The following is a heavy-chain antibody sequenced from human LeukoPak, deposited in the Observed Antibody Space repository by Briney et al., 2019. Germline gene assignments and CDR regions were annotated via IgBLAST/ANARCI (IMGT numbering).Heavy chain of an antibody. CDR3: ARVGYNAFDI. V-gene: IGHV4-34*01. CDR2: INHSGST. Sequence: PSETLSLTCAVYGGSFNDHYWNWIRQTPGKGLEWIGQINHSGSTNYNSSLKSRVTISVDTSKNQFSLKLSSVTAADTAVYYCARVGYNAFDIWGQGTMVTVSS. D-gene: IGHD5-24*01. CDR1: GGSFNDHY. J-gene: IGHJ3*02.